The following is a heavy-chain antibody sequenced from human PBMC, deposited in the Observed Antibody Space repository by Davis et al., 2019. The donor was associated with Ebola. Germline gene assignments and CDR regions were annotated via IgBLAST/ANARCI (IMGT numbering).Heavy chain of an antibody. CDR2: ISSSSSYI. CDR1: GFTFSSYS. V-gene: IGHV3-21*01. CDR3: ARDGRIVVVPAARAGWYFDL. D-gene: IGHD2-2*01. Sequence: GESLKISCAASGFTFSSYSMNWVRQAPGKGLEWVSSISSSSSYIYYADSVKGRFTISRDNAKNSLYLQMNSLRAEDTAVYYCARDGRIVVVPAARAGWYFDLWGRGTLVTVSS. J-gene: IGHJ2*01.